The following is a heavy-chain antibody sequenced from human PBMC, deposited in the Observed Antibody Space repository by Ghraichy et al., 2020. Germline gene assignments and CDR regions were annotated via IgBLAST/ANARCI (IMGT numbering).Heavy chain of an antibody. CDR2: INPYSGGT. V-gene: IGHV1-2*02. CDR3: ATYRGYSGKEWSYLAY. Sequence: ASVKVSCKTSGYTFTDFYIHWVRQAPGQGLEWMGWINPYSGGTNYAQKFQGRVTMARDTRISTAYMDLSRLTSDDTAVYYCATYRGYSGKEWSYLAYWGTGTLVTVSS. D-gene: IGHD5-12*01. CDR1: GYTFTDFY. J-gene: IGHJ4*02.